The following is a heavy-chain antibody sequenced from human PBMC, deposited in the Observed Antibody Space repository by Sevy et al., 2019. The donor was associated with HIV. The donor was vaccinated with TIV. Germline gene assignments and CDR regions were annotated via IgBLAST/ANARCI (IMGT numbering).Heavy chain of an antibody. CDR1: GGSISSGGYY. CDR3: ARASDDSWSGYSPAKYYFDY. J-gene: IGHJ4*02. V-gene: IGHV4-31*01. CDR2: IDYSGST. Sequence: SETLSLTCTVSGGSISSGGYYWSWIRQHPGKGLEWIGYIDYSGSTYYNPSLKSPVTISVDTSKNQFYLKLSSVTAADTAVYYCARASDDSWSGYSPAKYYFDYWGQGTLVTVSS. D-gene: IGHD3-3*01.